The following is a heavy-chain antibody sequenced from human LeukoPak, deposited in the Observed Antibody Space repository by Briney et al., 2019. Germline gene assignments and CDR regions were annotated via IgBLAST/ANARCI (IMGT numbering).Heavy chain of an antibody. V-gene: IGHV4-34*01. D-gene: IGHD6-13*01. CDR2: INHSGST. CDR1: GGSFSGYY. CDR3: AADLDSSSWYS. J-gene: IGHJ4*02. Sequence: PSETLSLTCAVYGGSFSGYYWSWIRQPPGKGLEWIGEINHSGSTNYNPSLKSRVTISVDTSKNQFSLKLSSVTAADTAVYYCAADLDSSSWYSWGQGTLVTVSS.